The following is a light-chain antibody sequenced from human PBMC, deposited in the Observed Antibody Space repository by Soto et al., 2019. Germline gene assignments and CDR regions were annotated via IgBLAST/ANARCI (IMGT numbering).Light chain of an antibody. CDR1: SSDVGGYNY. V-gene: IGLV2-11*01. CDR3: QSYDISLHNYV. J-gene: IGLJ1*01. Sequence: QSVLTQPRSVSGSPGQSVTISCTGSSSDVGGYNYVSWYQQQPGKAPKLLIYGDNNRPSGVPDRFSGSKSGTSASLAITRLQAEDEADYYCQSYDISLHNYVFGTGTKLTVL. CDR2: GDN.